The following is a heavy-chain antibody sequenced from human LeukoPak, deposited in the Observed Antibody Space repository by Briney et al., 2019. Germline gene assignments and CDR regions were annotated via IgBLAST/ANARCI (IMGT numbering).Heavy chain of an antibody. CDR2: IKQDGSEK. CDR1: GFTFSSYW. J-gene: IGHJ6*03. Sequence: GGSLRLSCAASGFTFSSYWMSWVRQAPGKGLEWVANIKQDGSEKYYVDSVKGRFTISRDNAKNSLYLQMNSLRAEDTAVYYCARDGGYYNYYMDVWGKGTTVTVSS. D-gene: IGHD3-10*01. V-gene: IGHV3-7*01. CDR3: ARDGGYYNYYMDV.